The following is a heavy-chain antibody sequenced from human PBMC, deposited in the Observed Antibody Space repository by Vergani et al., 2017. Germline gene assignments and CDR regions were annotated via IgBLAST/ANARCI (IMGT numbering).Heavy chain of an antibody. CDR3: TTSDGYYYDSSGSTFDY. Sequence: EVQLVESGGGLVQPGRSLRLSCTASGFTFGDYAMSWFRQAPGKGLEGVGFIRSKAYGGTTEYAASVKGRFTISRDDSKSIAYLQMNSLKTEDTAVYYCTTSDGYYYDSSGSTFDYWGQGTLVTVSS. CDR2: IRSKAYGGTT. V-gene: IGHV3-49*03. J-gene: IGHJ4*02. D-gene: IGHD3-22*01. CDR1: GFTFGDYA.